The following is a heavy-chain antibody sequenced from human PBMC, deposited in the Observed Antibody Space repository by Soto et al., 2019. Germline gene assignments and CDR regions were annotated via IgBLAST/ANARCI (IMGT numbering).Heavy chain of an antibody. CDR3: AKVYGDYASRIVPSSLGVYYFDY. Sequence: GGSPRLSCAASGFTFSSYAMSWVRQAPGKGLEWVSAISGSGGSTYYADSVKGRFTISRDNSKNTLYLQMNSLRAEDTAVYYCAKVYGDYASRIVPSSLGVYYFDYWGQGTLVTVSS. CDR1: GFTFSSYA. V-gene: IGHV3-23*01. J-gene: IGHJ4*02. CDR2: ISGSGGST. D-gene: IGHD4-17*01.